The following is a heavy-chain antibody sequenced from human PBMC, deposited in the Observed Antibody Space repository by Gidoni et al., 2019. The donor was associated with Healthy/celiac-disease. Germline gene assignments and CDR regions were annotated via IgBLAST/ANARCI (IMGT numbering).Heavy chain of an antibody. J-gene: IGHJ4*02. D-gene: IGHD5-18*01. V-gene: IGHV3-21*01. CDR2: ISSSSSYI. CDR3: ARLVHSYGYPWYFDY. CDR1: GFAFSSYR. Sequence: EVQLVESGGGLVKPGGSLRRSCAASGFAFSSYRMNWVRQAPGKGLEWVSSISSSSSYIYYADSVKGRFTISRDNAKNSLYLQMNSLRAEDTAVYYCARLVHSYGYPWYFDYWGQGTLVTVSS.